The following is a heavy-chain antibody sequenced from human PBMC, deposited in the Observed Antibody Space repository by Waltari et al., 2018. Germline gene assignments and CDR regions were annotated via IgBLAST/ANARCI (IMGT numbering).Heavy chain of an antibody. D-gene: IGHD4-17*01. CDR1: GYSISSGYY. J-gene: IGHJ4*02. Sequence: QVQLQESGPGLVRPSETLSLTCTVSGYSISSGYYWGWIRQPPGKGMEWIGTIYHSGTTHYGPSLKGRVTMAVDTSKNQFSRKLISVTAADTAVYYCARVPSNYGDHVLFDYWGQGTLVTVSS. CDR2: IYHSGTT. V-gene: IGHV4-38-2*02. CDR3: ARVPSNYGDHVLFDY.